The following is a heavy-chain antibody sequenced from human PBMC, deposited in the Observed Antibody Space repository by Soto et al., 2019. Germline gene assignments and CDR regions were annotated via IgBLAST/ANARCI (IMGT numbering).Heavy chain of an antibody. CDR3: ARDNCYADTCADDAFDI. CDR2: INGGADKT. Sequence: QVQLVQSGAEVKNPGASVKISCKTSGYTFTRYAIHWVRQAPGQGLEWMGWINGGADKTKYSQKFQGRVTLTRDTCASTGNRDLSSLRSENTAIYYGARDNCYADTCADDAFDIWGQGTTVIVST. V-gene: IGHV1-3*01. J-gene: IGHJ3*02. D-gene: IGHD3-16*01. CDR1: GYTFTRYA.